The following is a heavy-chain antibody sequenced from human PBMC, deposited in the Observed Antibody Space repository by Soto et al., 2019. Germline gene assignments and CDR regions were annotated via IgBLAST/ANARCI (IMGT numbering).Heavy chain of an antibody. V-gene: IGHV1-46*01. CDR1: GYTFTSYY. J-gene: IGHJ1*01. CDR3: AXEDRGVVRPVGYGYFQH. Sequence: GASVKVSCKASGYTFTSYYMHWVRQAPGQGLEWMGIINPSGGSTSYAQKFQGRVTMTRDTSTSTVYMELSSLRSEDTAVYYCAXEDRGVVRPVGYGYFQHWGPGTLVTVSS. CDR2: INPSGGST. D-gene: IGHD2-15*01.